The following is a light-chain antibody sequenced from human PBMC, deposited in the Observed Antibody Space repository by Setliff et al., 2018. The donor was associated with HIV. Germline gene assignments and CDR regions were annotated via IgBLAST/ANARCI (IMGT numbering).Light chain of an antibody. CDR1: SSDVGGYSY. Sequence: QSALTQPASVSGSPGQSITISCTGTSSDVGGYSYVSWYQQHPGKAPKLIIYEVRNRPSGVSNRFSGSKSGNTASLTTSGLQAEDEADYYRSSYAITNTLPFGTGTKVTVL. J-gene: IGLJ1*01. CDR3: SSYAITNTLP. CDR2: EVR. V-gene: IGLV2-14*01.